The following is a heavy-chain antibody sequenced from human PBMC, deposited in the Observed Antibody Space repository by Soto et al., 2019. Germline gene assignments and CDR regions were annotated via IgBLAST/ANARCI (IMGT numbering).Heavy chain of an antibody. CDR2: IYYSGST. CDR1: GGSISSGDYY. D-gene: IGHD2-2*01. J-gene: IGHJ6*02. CDR3: ARGHCSSTSCPIIYYGMDV. Sequence: SETLSLTCTVSGGSISSGDYYWSWIRQPPWKGLEWIGYIYYSGSTYYNPSLKSRVTISVDTSKNQFSLKLSSVTAADTAVYYCARGHCSSTSCPIIYYGMDVWGQGXTVTVYS. V-gene: IGHV4-30-4*01.